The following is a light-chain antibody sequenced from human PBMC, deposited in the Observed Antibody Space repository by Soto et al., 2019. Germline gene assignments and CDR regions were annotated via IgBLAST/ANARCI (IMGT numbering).Light chain of an antibody. CDR1: QSISTW. V-gene: IGKV1-5*01. J-gene: IGKJ1*01. CDR2: DAS. CDR3: QHYNSYSEA. Sequence: DVQMTQSPSTLSSSVGYRFTITCRASQSISTWVGWYQQKPGKAPKLLIYDASSLESGVPSRFSGSGSGTEFTLTISSLQPDDFATYYCQHYNSYSEAFGQGTKWIS.